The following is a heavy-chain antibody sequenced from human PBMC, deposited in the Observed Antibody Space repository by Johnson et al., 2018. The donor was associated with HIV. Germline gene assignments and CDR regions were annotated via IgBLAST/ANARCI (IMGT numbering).Heavy chain of an antibody. J-gene: IGHJ3*02. Sequence: QVQLVESGGGVVQPGGSLRLSCAASGFTFSSYGMHWVRQAPGKGLEWVAFIRYDGSNKYYADSVKGRFTISRDNSKNTLYLQMNSLRAEDTAVYYCARGGARPYDSFDIWGQGTVVTLSS. CDR2: IRYDGSNK. CDR3: ARGGARPYDSFDI. V-gene: IGHV3-30*02. D-gene: IGHD3-16*01. CDR1: GFTFSSYG.